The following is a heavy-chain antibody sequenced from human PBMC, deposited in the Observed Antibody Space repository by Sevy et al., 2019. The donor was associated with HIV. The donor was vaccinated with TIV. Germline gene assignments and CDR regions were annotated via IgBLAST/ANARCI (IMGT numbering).Heavy chain of an antibody. J-gene: IGHJ4*01. CDR1: GYTFTDYY. D-gene: IGHD1-26*01. CDR2: INPNNGAS. Sequence: ASVKVSCKSVGYTFTDYYLHWVRQAPGQGLEWMAWINPNNGASRSAEKFQGRITLTRDMSISTAYMELGRLRSDETAIYFCTRDDIYTHPWEFDWWGHGARVTVSS. CDR3: TRDDIYTHPWEFDW. V-gene: IGHV1-2*02.